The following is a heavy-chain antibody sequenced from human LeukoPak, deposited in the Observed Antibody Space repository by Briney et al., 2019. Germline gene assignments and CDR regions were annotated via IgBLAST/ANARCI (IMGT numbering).Heavy chain of an antibody. CDR3: ARGWAGYCSGGSCHNWFDP. J-gene: IGHJ5*02. Sequence: SVKVSCKASGDTFSSYAISWVRQAPGQGLEWMGGIIPIFGTANYAQKFQGRVTITTDESTSTAYMELSSLRSEDTAVYYCARGWAGYCSGGSCHNWFDPWGQGTLVTVSS. D-gene: IGHD2-15*01. CDR1: GDTFSSYA. CDR2: IIPIFGTA. V-gene: IGHV1-69*05.